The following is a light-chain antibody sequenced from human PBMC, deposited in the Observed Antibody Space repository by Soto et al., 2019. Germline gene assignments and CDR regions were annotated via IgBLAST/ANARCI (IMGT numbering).Light chain of an antibody. Sequence: QSALTQPPSASGSPGQSVTISCTGTSSDVGGYNYVSWYQQHPGKAPKLMIYEVTKRPSGVPDRFSGSKSGNTASLTVSGLQAEEEADYYCNSYAGSFNWVFGGGTKLTVL. J-gene: IGLJ3*02. V-gene: IGLV2-8*01. CDR2: EVT. CDR3: NSYAGSFNWV. CDR1: SSDVGGYNY.